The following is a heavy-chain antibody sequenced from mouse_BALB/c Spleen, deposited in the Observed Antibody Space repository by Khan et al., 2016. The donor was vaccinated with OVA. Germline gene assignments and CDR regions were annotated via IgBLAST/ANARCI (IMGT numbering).Heavy chain of an antibody. CDR1: GFTFSNYG. V-gene: IGHV5-6*01. CDR3: TSLLTGSFAY. D-gene: IGHD4-1*01. CDR2: ISSDGTYT. Sequence: EVQVVESGGDLVKPGGSLKLSCAASGFTFSNYGMSWVRQTPDKRLEWVATISSDGTYTYYPDSVKGRFTISRNNAKNTLYLQISSLKSEDTAMYYCTSLLTGSFAYWGQGTLVTVSA. J-gene: IGHJ3*01.